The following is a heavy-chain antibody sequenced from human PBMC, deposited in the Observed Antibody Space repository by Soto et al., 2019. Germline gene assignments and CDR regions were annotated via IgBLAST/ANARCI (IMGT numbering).Heavy chain of an antibody. D-gene: IGHD6-13*01. V-gene: IGHV3-23*01. CDR1: GFTFISYA. CDR3: TKQSPYSNSVYILDS. J-gene: IGHJ4*02. Sequence: EVQLLESGGGLVQPGGSLRLSCAASGFTFISYAMTWVRQAPGTGLEWVSTISSGSGTTYYAYSVKGRFTISRDNSKNTLFLQMHIMRADDTAVYYCTKQSPYSNSVYILDSWGQGTLVTVSS. CDR2: ISSGSGTT.